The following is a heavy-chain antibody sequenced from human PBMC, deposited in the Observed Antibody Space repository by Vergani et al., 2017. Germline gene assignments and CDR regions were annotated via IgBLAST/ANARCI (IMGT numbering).Heavy chain of an antibody. Sequence: EVQLVESGGVVVQPGGSLRLSCAASGFTFDDYTMHWVRQAPGKGLEWVSLISWDGGSTYYADSVKGRFTISRDNSKNTLYLQMNSLRAEDTAVYYCAKDKGYGDYYDFDYWGQGTLVTVSS. D-gene: IGHD4-17*01. V-gene: IGHV3-43*01. CDR2: ISWDGGST. J-gene: IGHJ4*02. CDR1: GFTFDDYT. CDR3: AKDKGYGDYYDFDY.